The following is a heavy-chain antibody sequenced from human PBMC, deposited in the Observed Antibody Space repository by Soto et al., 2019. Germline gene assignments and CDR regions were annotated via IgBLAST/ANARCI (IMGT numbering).Heavy chain of an antibody. D-gene: IGHD2-2*01. CDR1: GGPFSGYY. V-gene: IGHV4-34*01. CDR2: INHSGST. Sequence: PSETLSLTCAVYGGPFSGYYWSWIRQPPGKGLEWIGEINHSGSTNYNPSLKSRVTISVDTSKNQFSLKLSSVTAADTAVYYCARERRYCSSTSCYCWFDPWGQGTLVTVSS. CDR3: ARERRYCSSTSCYCWFDP. J-gene: IGHJ5*02.